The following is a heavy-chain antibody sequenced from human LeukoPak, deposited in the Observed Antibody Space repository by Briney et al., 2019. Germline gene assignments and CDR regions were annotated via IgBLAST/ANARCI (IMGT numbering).Heavy chain of an antibody. CDR2: AKGDGSEK. CDR3: ARDGPATDTDLDC. V-gene: IGHV3-7*01. Sequence: QPGGSLRLSCAASGLSFSSHWMNSVRQAPGKGLQWVATAKGDGSEKFYVDSVKGRFTISRDNAKNSLYLQMNILRGEDTAVYYCARDGPATDTDLDCWGQGTLVIVSS. D-gene: IGHD6-13*01. J-gene: IGHJ4*02. CDR1: GLSFSSHW.